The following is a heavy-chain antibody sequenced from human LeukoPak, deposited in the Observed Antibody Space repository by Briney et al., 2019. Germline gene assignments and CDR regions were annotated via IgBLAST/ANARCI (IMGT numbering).Heavy chain of an antibody. V-gene: IGHV1-8*01. CDR1: GYTFTSYD. CDR3: ARVLKGLGYYYMDV. CDR2: MNPNSGNT. J-gene: IGHJ6*03. Sequence: ASVKVSCKASGYTFTSYDINWVRQATGQGLEWMGWMNPNSGNTGYAQKFQGRVTMTRNTSISTAYMELSSLRSEDTAVYYCARVLKGLGYYYMDVWGKGTTVTVSS. D-gene: IGHD7-27*01.